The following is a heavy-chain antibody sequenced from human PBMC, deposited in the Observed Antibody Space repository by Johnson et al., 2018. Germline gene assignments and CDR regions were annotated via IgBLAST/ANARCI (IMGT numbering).Heavy chain of an antibody. CDR2: IRGSTNYL. D-gene: IGHD3-3*01. J-gene: IGHJ3*02. CDR1: GFTFSSYY. V-gene: IGHV3-21*01. CDR3: ATGYDFSTDSFVI. Sequence: EVQLVESGGGLVKPGGSLRLSCAASGFTFSSYYMNGVRQAPGKGLAWVSSIRGSTNYLSYADSVKGRFTVARDNAKNSLYLQMKSLRAEDTAIYYCATGYDFSTDSFVIWGQGTMVTVSS.